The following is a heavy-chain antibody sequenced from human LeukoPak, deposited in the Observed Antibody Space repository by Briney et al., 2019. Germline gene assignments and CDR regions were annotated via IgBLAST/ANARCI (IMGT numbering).Heavy chain of an antibody. V-gene: IGHV4-38-2*02. Sequence: PSETLSLTCTVSGYSISSGYYWGWIRQPPGKGLEWIGSIYHSGRTFYNPSLKSRVTISVDTSKNQFSLKLTSVTAADTAVYYCAKGRDGYDAWGQGTLVTVPS. J-gene: IGHJ5*02. CDR1: GYSISSGYY. CDR2: IYHSGRT. CDR3: AKGRDGYDA. D-gene: IGHD5-24*01.